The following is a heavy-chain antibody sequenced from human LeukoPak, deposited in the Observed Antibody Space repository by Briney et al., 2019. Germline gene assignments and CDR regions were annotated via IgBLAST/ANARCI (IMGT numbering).Heavy chain of an antibody. J-gene: IGHJ4*02. CDR2: IIPIFGTA. Sequence: ASVKVSCKASGGTFSSYAISWVRQAPGQGLEWMGGIIPIFGTANYAQKFQGRVTITADESTSTAYMELSSLRSEDTAVYYCARATYDSCGYYVPLFDYWGQGTLVTVSS. CDR3: ARATYDSCGYYVPLFDY. V-gene: IGHV1-69*13. CDR1: GGTFSSYA. D-gene: IGHD3-22*01.